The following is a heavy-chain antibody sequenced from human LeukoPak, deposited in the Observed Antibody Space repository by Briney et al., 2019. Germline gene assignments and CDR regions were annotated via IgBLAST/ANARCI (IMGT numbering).Heavy chain of an antibody. CDR2: ISGSGGST. D-gene: IGHD6-19*01. J-gene: IGHJ5*02. Sequence: GGSLRLSCAASGFTVSSNYMSWVRQAPGKGLEWVSAISGSGGSTYYADSVKGRFTISRDNSKNTLYLQMNSLRAEDTAVYFCAKEISVGLPVARRVSWGQGALVTVSS. V-gene: IGHV3-23*01. CDR3: AKEISVGLPVARRVS. CDR1: GFTVSSNY.